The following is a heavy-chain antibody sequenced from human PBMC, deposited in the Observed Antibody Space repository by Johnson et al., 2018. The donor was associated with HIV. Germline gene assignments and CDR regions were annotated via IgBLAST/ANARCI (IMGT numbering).Heavy chain of an antibody. Sequence: VQLVESGGGALRPGGSLRLSCEASGFTFDDYGMSWVRQGPGKGLEWVSGINWNGGSTGYADSVKGRFTISRDNAKNSLYLQMNSLRAEDTALYYCAKDGGYSIPWSAFDIWGQGTMVTVSS. J-gene: IGHJ3*02. CDR3: AKDGGYSIPWSAFDI. V-gene: IGHV3-20*04. CDR2: INWNGGST. D-gene: IGHD6-13*01. CDR1: GFTFDDYG.